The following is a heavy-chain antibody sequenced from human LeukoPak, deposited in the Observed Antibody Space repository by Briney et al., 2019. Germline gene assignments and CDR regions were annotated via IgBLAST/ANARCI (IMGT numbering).Heavy chain of an antibody. J-gene: IGHJ4*02. V-gene: IGHV4-59*01. CDR2: FYHSGGT. CDR1: GASISSYY. Sequence: SETLSLTCNVSGASISSYYWSWIRQPPGEGLEWIGYFYHSGGTNYNPSLKSRATISIGTSKNEVSLKLRSVTAADTAVYYCARGASSSWYSLWKFWGQGTLVTVSS. D-gene: IGHD6-13*01. CDR3: ARGASSSWYSLWKF.